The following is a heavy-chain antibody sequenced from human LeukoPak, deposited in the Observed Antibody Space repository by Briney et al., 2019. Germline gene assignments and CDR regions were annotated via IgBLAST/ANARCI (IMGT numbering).Heavy chain of an antibody. CDR2: ISYDGSNK. J-gene: IGHJ4*02. D-gene: IGHD3-10*01. Sequence: PGRSLRLSCAASGFTFSSYGMHWVRQAPGKGLEWVAVISYDGSNKYYADSVKGRFTISRDNSKNTLYLQMNSLRAEDTAVYYCATGLGESFDYWGQGTLVTVFS. V-gene: IGHV3-30*03. CDR3: ATGLGESFDY. CDR1: GFTFSSYG.